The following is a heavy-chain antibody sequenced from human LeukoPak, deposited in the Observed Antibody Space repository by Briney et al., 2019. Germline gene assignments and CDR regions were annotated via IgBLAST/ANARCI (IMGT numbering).Heavy chain of an antibody. Sequence: GRSLRLSCAASGFTFGSYGMHWVRQAPGKGLEWVAVIWYDGSNKYYADSVKVRFTISRDNYTNTLCLHMNSMSAEDTAVYDCARDVLASSSWYYFDYWGQGTLVTVSS. J-gene: IGHJ4*02. V-gene: IGHV3-33*01. CDR2: IWYDGSNK. CDR3: ARDVLASSSWYYFDY. CDR1: GFTFGSYG. D-gene: IGHD6-13*01.